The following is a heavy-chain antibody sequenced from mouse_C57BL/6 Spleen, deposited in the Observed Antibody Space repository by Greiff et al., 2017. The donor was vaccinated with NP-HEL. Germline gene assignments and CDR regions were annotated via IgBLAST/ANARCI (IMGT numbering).Heavy chain of an antibody. J-gene: IGHJ4*01. CDR1: GFTFSDYG. CDR3: SSHYYGSSYYAMDY. D-gene: IGHD1-1*01. CDR2: ISSGSSTI. V-gene: IGHV5-17*01. Sequence: EVHLVESGGGLVKPGGSLKLSCAASGFTFSDYGMHWVRQAPEKGLEWVAYISSGSSTIYYADTVKGRFTISRDNAKNTLFLQMTSLRSKYTAMYSCSSHYYGSSYYAMDYWGPGPSVTVSS.